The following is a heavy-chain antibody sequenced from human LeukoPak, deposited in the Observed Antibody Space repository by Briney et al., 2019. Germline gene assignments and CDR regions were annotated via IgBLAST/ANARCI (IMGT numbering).Heavy chain of an antibody. V-gene: IGHV3-30*03. J-gene: IGHJ4*02. CDR1: GFTFSSYG. CDR2: ISYDGSFK. D-gene: IGHD3-10*01. Sequence: GGSLRLSCAASGFTFSSYGMHWVRQAPGKGLEWVAVISYDGSFKYYADSVKGRVTISRDSSKNTLYLQMNSLTAEDTAVYYCARDRGGPFDYWGQGTLVTVSS. CDR3: ARDRGGPFDY.